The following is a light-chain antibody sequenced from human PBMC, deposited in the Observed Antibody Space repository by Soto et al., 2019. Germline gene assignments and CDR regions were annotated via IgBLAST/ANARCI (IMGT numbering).Light chain of an antibody. J-gene: IGLJ2*01. CDR2: SNN. CDR3: AVWDDILNGVV. V-gene: IGLV1-44*01. CDR1: RSNIGTNS. Sequence: QSVLTQPPSASGTPGQRVTISCSGSRSNIGTNSVSWYQQLPRTAPKLLIYSNNQRPSGVPDRFSGSKSGTSASLAISGLQSEEEADYYCAVWDDILNGVVVGGRTKLTVL.